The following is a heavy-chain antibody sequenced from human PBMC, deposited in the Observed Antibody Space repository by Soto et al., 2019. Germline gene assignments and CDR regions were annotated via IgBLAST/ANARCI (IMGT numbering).Heavy chain of an antibody. CDR2: ISGSGSTI. Sequence: SWGSLSLSCAASGFTFISYAVSWVRQAPGKGPEWISSISGSGSTIYYADSVKGRFTISRDNSKNTLYLQMSSLRAEDTAVYYCAKVFYYYDSSGYYYFDYWGQGNLVTVSS. J-gene: IGHJ4*02. CDR3: AKVFYYYDSSGYYYFDY. D-gene: IGHD3-22*01. V-gene: IGHV3-23*01. CDR1: GFTFISYA.